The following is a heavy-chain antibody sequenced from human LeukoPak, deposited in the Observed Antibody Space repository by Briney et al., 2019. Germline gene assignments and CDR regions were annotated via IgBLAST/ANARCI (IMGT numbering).Heavy chain of an antibody. CDR2: IGTTAGDT. CDR1: GFHFCTYG. CDR3: AKYRLSGRRDYDY. Sequence: GALKLSLAASGFHFCTYGMTWVRPAPGKGLEWVSTIGTTAGDTYYADSVKGRFTVSRDNSKNTLYLQMSSLRAEDTAVYYCAKYRLSGRRDYDYWGQGILVTVSS. J-gene: IGHJ4*02. D-gene: IGHD3-16*02. V-gene: IGHV3-23*01.